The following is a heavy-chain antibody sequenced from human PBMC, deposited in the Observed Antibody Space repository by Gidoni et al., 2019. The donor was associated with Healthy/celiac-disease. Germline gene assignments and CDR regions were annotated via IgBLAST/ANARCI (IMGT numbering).Heavy chain of an antibody. CDR1: GFTFSSYG. J-gene: IGHJ4*02. CDR2: IWYDGSNK. V-gene: IGHV3-33*01. D-gene: IGHD6-19*01. Sequence: QVQLVESGGGVVQPGRSLRLSCAASGFTFSSYGMHWVRQAPGKGLEWVAVIWYDGSNKYYADSVKGRFTISRDNSKNTLYLQMNSLRAEDTAVYYCARDYSSGWHPLGYWGQGTLVTVSS. CDR3: ARDYSSGWHPLGY.